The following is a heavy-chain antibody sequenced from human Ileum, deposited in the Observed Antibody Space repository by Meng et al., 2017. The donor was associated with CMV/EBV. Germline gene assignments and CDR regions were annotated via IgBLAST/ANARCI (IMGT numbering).Heavy chain of an antibody. CDR3: AKDLTEYRLLEGASDY. Sequence: GFSFSSSRMCWVRQAQGTGLEWVSAMSSSGGSTYYADSVKGRFTISRDNSKNTLYLQMNSLRAEDTAVYYCAKDLTEYRLLEGASDYWGQGTLVTVSS. CDR2: MSSSGGST. CDR1: GFSFSSSR. D-gene: IGHD2-2*01. J-gene: IGHJ4*02. V-gene: IGHV3-23*01.